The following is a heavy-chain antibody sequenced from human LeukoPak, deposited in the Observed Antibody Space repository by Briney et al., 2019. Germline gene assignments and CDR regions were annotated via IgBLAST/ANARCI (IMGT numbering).Heavy chain of an antibody. CDR1: GFTFDDYA. CDR2: ISWNSGSI. D-gene: IGHD5-12*01. CDR3: AKGDIVAVFDY. V-gene: IGHV3-9*01. J-gene: IGHJ4*02. Sequence: HPGGSLRLSCAASGFTFDDYAMHWVRQAPGKGLEWVSGISWNSGSIGYADSVKGRFTISRDNAKNSLYLQMNSLRAEDTALYYCAKGDIVAVFDYWGQGTLVTVSS.